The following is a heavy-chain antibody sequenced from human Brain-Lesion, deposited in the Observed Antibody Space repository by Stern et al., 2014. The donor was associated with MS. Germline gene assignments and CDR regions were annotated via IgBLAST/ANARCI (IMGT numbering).Heavy chain of an antibody. CDR2: INPNTGGT. J-gene: IGHJ6*02. CDR1: GYIFTGYY. V-gene: IGHV1-2*02. CDR3: ARDQRGITIFGVVTDYYYLGMDV. D-gene: IGHD3-3*01. Sequence: QVQLLQPGAEVTKPGASVKVSCKTSGYIFTGYYIHWVRQDPGQGLAWMAWINPNTGGTKYAQKFQGRVTMSRDTSISTAYVELSSLTSDDTAVYYCARDQRGITIFGVVTDYYYLGMDVWGQGTTVTVSS.